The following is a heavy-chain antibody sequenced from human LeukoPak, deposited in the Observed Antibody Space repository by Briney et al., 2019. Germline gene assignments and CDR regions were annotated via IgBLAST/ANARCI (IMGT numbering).Heavy chain of an antibody. CDR2: IIPIFGTA. J-gene: IGHJ6*02. D-gene: IGHD2-2*01. V-gene: IGHV1-69*15. Sequence: SVTVSCKAPGGTFTDYSISWVRQAPGQGLEWMGRIIPIFGTANYAQKFQGRVTITADESTSTAYMELSSLRSEDTAVYYCARGSSDCSSTSCYALYYYYGMDVWGQGTTVTVSS. CDR1: GGTFTDYS. CDR3: ARGSSDCSSTSCYALYYYYGMDV.